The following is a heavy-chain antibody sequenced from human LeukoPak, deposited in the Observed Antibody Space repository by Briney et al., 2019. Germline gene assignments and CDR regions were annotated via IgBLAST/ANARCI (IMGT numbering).Heavy chain of an antibody. Sequence: ASVKVSCKASGGTFSSYAISWVRQAPGQGLEWMGRIIPILGIANYAQKFQGRVTITRDTSASTAYMELSSLRSEDTAVYYCARDLWVTSWAFDIWGQGTVVTVSS. CDR3: ARDLWVTSWAFDI. J-gene: IGHJ3*02. CDR1: GGTFSSYA. CDR2: IIPILGIA. D-gene: IGHD2-21*02. V-gene: IGHV1-69*04.